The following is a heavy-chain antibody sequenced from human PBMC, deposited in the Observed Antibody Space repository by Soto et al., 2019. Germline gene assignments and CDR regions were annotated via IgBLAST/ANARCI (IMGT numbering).Heavy chain of an antibody. J-gene: IGHJ4*02. V-gene: IGHV1-24*01. CDR2: FDPEDGET. CDR1: GYSFTSHY. Sequence: GAPVKVSCKALGYSFTSHYMHWVRQAPGKGLEWMGGFDPEDGETIYAQKFQGRVTMTRNTSISIAYMELSSLRSEDTAVYYCARERTVAGNDYWGQGTLVTVSS. CDR3: ARERTVAGNDY. D-gene: IGHD6-19*01.